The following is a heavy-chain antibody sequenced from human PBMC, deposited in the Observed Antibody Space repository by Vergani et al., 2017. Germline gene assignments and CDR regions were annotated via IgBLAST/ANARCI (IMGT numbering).Heavy chain of an antibody. Sequence: EVELAQSGPEMRKPGESVKISCKGSEYSFGNYWMCWVRQMPGKGLEWMGIIYPADSDTRYSPSFQGQVTISADKSISTAFLQWDSLKASDTALYYCARHTTYTDSWGQGTLVTVSS. CDR3: ARHTTYTDS. V-gene: IGHV5-51*01. J-gene: IGHJ4*02. CDR1: EYSFGNYW. D-gene: IGHD1-1*01. CDR2: IYPADSDT.